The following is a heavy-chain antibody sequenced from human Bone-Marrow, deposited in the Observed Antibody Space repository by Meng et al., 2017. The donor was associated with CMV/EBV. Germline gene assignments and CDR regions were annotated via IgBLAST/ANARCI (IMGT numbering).Heavy chain of an antibody. V-gene: IGHV4-34*01. Sequence: SFSGSYWSWIPQPPGKGLEWIGEINHSGSTNYNPSLKSRVTISVDTSKNQFSLKLSSVTAADTAVYYCARGVAVAGRKGARGYFQHWGQGTLVTVSS. D-gene: IGHD6-19*01. CDR1: SFSGSY. CDR2: INHSGST. J-gene: IGHJ1*01. CDR3: ARGVAVAGRKGARGYFQH.